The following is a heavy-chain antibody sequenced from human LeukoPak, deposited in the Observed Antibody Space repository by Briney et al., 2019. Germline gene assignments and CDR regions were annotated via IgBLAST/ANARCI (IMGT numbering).Heavy chain of an antibody. D-gene: IGHD3-10*01. V-gene: IGHV3-43*02. CDR2: ISEDGGKT. J-gene: IGHJ4*02. CDR1: GFAFDDYA. Sequence: GGSLRLSCAASGFAFDDYAMHWVRQAPGKGLEWVSLISEDGGKTHYADSVKGRFTISRDNTKNSLYLQMNSLRTEDTALYYCAKDSYYGSGSVDYWGQGTLVTVSS. CDR3: AKDSYYGSGSVDY.